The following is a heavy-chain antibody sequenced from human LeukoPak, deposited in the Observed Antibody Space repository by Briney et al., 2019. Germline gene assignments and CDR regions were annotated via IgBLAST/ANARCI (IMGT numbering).Heavy chain of an antibody. CDR2: IYYSGST. J-gene: IGHJ5*02. D-gene: IGHD2-2*01. CDR1: GGSISSGDYY. CDR3: ATAVVVPAAQKYNWFDP. V-gene: IGHV4-30-4*08. Sequence: SQTLSLTCTVSGGSISSGDYYWSWIRQPPGKGLEWIGYIYYSGSTYYNPSLKSRVTISVDTSKNQFSLKLSSVTAADTAVYYCATAVVVPAAQKYNWFDPWGQGTLVTVSS.